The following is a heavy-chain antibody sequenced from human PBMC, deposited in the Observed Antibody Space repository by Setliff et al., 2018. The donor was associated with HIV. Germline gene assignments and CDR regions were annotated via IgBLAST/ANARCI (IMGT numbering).Heavy chain of an antibody. Sequence: PSETLSLTCAVYGGSFSGYYWSWIRQPPGKGLEWIGEINHSGSTNYNPSLKSRVTISVDTSKNQFSLKLSSVTAADTAVYYCATASSSSWFTYYYYMDVWGKGTMVTVSS. CDR1: GGSFSGYY. J-gene: IGHJ6*03. CDR2: INHSGST. CDR3: ATASSSSWFTYYYYMDV. V-gene: IGHV4-34*01. D-gene: IGHD6-13*01.